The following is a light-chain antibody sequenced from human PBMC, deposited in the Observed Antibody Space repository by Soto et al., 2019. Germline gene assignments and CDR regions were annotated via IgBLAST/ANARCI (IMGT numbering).Light chain of an antibody. Sequence: SYELTQPPSVSVAPGQTARISCGGNNIGRKSVHWYQQKPGRAPVVVVYDDSDRPSGIPERFSGANSGDTATLTFSRVEAGDEADYYCHVWDSSSGHYIFGTGTKVTVL. V-gene: IGLV3-21*02. CDR3: HVWDSSSGHYI. CDR2: DDS. CDR1: NIGRKS. J-gene: IGLJ1*01.